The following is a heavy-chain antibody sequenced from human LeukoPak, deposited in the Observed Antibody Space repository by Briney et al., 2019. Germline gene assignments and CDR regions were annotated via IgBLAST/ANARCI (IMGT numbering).Heavy chain of an antibody. CDR2: IIPIFGTA. CDR3: ASYCSGGSCLAQNAFDI. Sequence: SVKVSCKASGGTFSSYAISWVRQAPGQGLEWMGGIIPIFGTANYAQKFQGRVTITADESTSTAYMELSSLKSEDTAVYYCASYCSGGSCLAQNAFDIWGQGTMVTVSS. CDR1: GGTFSSYA. J-gene: IGHJ3*02. V-gene: IGHV1-69*13. D-gene: IGHD2-15*01.